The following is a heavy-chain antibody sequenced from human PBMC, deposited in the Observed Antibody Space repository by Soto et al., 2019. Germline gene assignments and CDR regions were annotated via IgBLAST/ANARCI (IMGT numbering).Heavy chain of an antibody. D-gene: IGHD3-22*01. CDR1: GGSIISNIYY. Sequence: LEILSLTCTVSGGSIISNIYYWGWIRQPPGKGLEWIGNIHYSGSTYYDSSLKSRVTISVDTSKNQFSLKLSSVTAADTAVYYCASQHYYDSSGYYVVYWGQGTLVTSPQ. CDR3: ASQHYYDSSGYYVVY. V-gene: IGHV4-39*01. CDR2: IHYSGST. J-gene: IGHJ4*02.